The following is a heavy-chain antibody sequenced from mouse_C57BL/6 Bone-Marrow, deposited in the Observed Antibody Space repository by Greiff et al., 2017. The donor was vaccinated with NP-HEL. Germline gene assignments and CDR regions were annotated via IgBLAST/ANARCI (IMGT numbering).Heavy chain of an antibody. CDR2: IYPGSGNT. J-gene: IGHJ2*01. CDR3: ARHAPHFDY. Sequence: QVQLQQSGAELVRPGASVKLSCKASGYTFTDYYINWVKQRPGQGLEWIARIYPGSGNTYYNEKFKGKATLTAEKSSSTAYMQLSRLTSEDAAVYFCARHAPHFDYWGQGTTLTVSS. CDR1: GYTFTDYY. V-gene: IGHV1-76*01.